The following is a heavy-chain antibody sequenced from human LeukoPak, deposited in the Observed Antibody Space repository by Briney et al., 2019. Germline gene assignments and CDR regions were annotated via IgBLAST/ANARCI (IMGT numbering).Heavy chain of an antibody. CDR2: ISSSSSYI. D-gene: IGHD3-22*01. CDR3: AREFNYYDSSGYQAVDY. Sequence: PGGSLRLSCAASGFTFSSYSMNWVRQAPGKGLEWVSSISSSSSYIYYADSVKGRFTISRDNAKNSLYLQMNSLRAEDTAVYYCAREFNYYDSSGYQAVDYWGQGTLVTVSS. CDR1: GFTFSSYS. V-gene: IGHV3-21*01. J-gene: IGHJ4*02.